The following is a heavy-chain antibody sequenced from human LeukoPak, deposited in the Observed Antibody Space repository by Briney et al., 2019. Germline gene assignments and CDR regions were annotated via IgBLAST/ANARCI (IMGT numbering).Heavy chain of an antibody. Sequence: GGSLRLSCTASGFTFGDYSMSWVRQAPGKGLEWVGFIRSKAYGATTEYAASVKGRFTISRDDSKSIAYLQMNSLKTEDTAVYYCTRAPYGGNSLATYWGQGTLVTVSS. D-gene: IGHD4-23*01. CDR2: IRSKAYGATT. V-gene: IGHV3-49*04. J-gene: IGHJ4*02. CDR1: GFTFGDYS. CDR3: TRAPYGGNSLATY.